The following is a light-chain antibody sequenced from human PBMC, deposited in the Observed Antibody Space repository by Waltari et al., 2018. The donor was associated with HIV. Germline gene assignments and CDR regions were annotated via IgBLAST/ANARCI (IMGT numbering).Light chain of an antibody. CDR3: CSYAGSYTFGV. V-gene: IGLV2-11*01. CDR2: DSS. CDR1: SSDVGGYNY. J-gene: IGLJ3*02. Sequence: QSALTQPRSVSGSPGQSVTISCTGTSSDVGGYNYVSWYQLHPGKTPQLMIYDSSKRPSGVPDRFSGSKSGNTASLTISGLQAEDEADYYCCSYAGSYTFGVFGGGTKLTVL.